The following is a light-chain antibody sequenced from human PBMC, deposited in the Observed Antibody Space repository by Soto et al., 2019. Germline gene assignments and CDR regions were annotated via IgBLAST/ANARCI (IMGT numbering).Light chain of an antibody. CDR2: DVT. CDR1: SSDIGGYDY. CDR3: SSYTSTNTPLV. J-gene: IGLJ1*01. Sequence: QSALTQPASVSGSPGQSITIPCTGTSSDIGGYDYVSWYQQRPGKAPKLMIYDVTNRPSGVSNRFSGSKSGDTASLTISGLQAEDEADYYCSSYTSTNTPLVFGTGTQLTVL. V-gene: IGLV2-14*01.